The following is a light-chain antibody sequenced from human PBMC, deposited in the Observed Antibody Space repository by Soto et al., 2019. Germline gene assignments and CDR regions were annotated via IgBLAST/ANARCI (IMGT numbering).Light chain of an antibody. V-gene: IGKV3-15*01. CDR1: RSGSCN. CDR2: ASS. CDR3: QQYHNWPPIT. J-gene: IGKJ3*01. Sequence: EIVMTQSPATLSVSPGERATLSCRASRSGSCNLAWYQQKPGQAPRLLIYASSTRATGIPARFSGSGSGTDFTLTISGLLSEDFAVYYCQQYHNWPPITFGPGTKVDIK.